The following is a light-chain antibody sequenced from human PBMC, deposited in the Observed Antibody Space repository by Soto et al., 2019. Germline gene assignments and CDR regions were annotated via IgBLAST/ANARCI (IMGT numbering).Light chain of an antibody. V-gene: IGKV1-39*01. Sequence: DIQMTQSPSSLSASVGDRVTITCRASQSISSYLNWYRQKPGKAPRLLIYAASSLQSGVPSRFSSSASGTDFTLTIRSLQPEDFATYYCQQTYSTPITFGQGTRLDIK. CDR3: QQTYSTPIT. CDR2: AAS. J-gene: IGKJ5*01. CDR1: QSISSY.